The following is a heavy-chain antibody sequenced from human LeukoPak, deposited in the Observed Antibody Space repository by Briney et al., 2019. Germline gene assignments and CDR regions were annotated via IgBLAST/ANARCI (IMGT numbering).Heavy chain of an antibody. D-gene: IGHD2-2*01. J-gene: IGHJ5*02. CDR1: GLSFHSYA. CDR2: IAGSGDSA. CDR3: AKGGYCTSTSCSRCDP. Sequence: GGSLRLSCAASGLSFHSYAMSWVRQAPGKEPEWVAGIAGSGDSAYYTDSVQGRFTISRDNSKNTLHLQMNSLRVEDTAIYYCAKGGYCTSTSCSRCDPWGQGSLVTVSS. V-gene: IGHV3-23*01.